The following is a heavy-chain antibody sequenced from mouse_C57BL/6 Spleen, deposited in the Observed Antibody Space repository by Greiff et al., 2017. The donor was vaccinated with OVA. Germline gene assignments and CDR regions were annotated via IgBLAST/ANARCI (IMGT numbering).Heavy chain of an antibody. V-gene: IGHV1-82*01. Sequence: QVQLKQSGPELVQPGASVKLSCKASGYAFSSSWMNWVKQRPGKGLEWIGRIYPGDGDTNYNGKFKGKAILTAAKSSSTAYMQLSSLTSEDSAVYFCARDGDFYGSSDSYALDYWGQGTSVTVSS. CDR1: GYAFSSSW. CDR2: IYPGDGDT. D-gene: IGHD1-1*01. CDR3: ARDGDFYGSSDSYALDY. J-gene: IGHJ4*01.